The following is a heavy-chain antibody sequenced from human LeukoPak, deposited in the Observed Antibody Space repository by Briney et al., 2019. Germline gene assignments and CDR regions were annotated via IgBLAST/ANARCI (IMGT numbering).Heavy chain of an antibody. Sequence: PGGSLRLSCAASGFTFSSYAMHWVRQAPGKGLEYVSAISSNGGSTYYANSVKGRFTISRDNSKNTLYLQMGSLRAEDMAVYYCARYQSARDYGDYLFYYYYGMDVWGQGTTVTVSS. D-gene: IGHD4-17*01. CDR1: GFTFSSYA. V-gene: IGHV3-64*01. CDR2: ISSNGGST. J-gene: IGHJ6*02. CDR3: ARYQSARDYGDYLFYYYYGMDV.